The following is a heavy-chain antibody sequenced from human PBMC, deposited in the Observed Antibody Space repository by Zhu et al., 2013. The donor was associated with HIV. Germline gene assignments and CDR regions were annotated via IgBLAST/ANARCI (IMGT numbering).Heavy chain of an antibody. J-gene: IGHJ3*02. CDR1: GGTFSNYA. D-gene: IGHD1-26*01. CDR3: AGGRGSGRDASDI. CDR2: IVPIFGTT. V-gene: IGHV1-69*01. Sequence: QVQLVQSGAEVKKPGSSVKVSCKLSGGTFSNYAISWVRQAPGQGLEWMGAIVPIFGTTDYAQRFQGRVTITADESTSTVYMELSSLRSDDTAMFYCAGGRGSGRDASDIWGHGTMVTVSS.